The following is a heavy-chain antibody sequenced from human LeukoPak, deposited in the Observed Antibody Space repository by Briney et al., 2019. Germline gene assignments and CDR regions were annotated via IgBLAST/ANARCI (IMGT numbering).Heavy chain of an antibody. CDR3: AKDMRFDWTPYYFDY. V-gene: IGHV3-23*01. CDR2: ISDSGGSS. CDR1: GYSFTSYW. Sequence: GESLQISCKGSGYSFTSYWIGWVRQAPGKGLEWVSAISDSGGSSDYAGSVKGRFTISRDNSKNTLYLQMNSLRAEDTAVYYCAKDMRFDWTPYYFDYWGQGTLSPSPQ. D-gene: IGHD3-9*01. J-gene: IGHJ4*02.